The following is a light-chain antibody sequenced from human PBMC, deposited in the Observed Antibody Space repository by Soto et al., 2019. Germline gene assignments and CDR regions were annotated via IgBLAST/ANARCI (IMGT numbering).Light chain of an antibody. Sequence: QSALTQPPSVSGSPGQSVAISCTGTSSDVGSYNRVSWYQQPPGAAPQLMIYDVSNRPAGVPDRSSGSKSGKTAPLTIAGLPAEDEADYYGNSYTGISTYVFGAGTKLTVL. CDR1: SSDVGSYNR. V-gene: IGLV2-18*02. CDR2: DVS. J-gene: IGLJ1*01. CDR3: NSYTGISTYV.